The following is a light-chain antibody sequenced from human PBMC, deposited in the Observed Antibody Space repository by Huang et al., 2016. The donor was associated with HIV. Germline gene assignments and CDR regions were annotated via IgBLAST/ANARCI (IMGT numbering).Light chain of an antibody. CDR3: QQYYSFPPS. Sequence: IVMTQSPNSLAVSLVERATINCKSSQSVLYSSKNRNYLAWYQQKPGQPPHLLIYWASTRESGVPDRFSGSGSATDFTLTIRSLQAEDVAIYYCQQYYSFPPSFGGGTKVEI. CDR2: WAS. CDR1: QSVLYSSKNRNY. J-gene: IGKJ4*01. V-gene: IGKV4-1*01.